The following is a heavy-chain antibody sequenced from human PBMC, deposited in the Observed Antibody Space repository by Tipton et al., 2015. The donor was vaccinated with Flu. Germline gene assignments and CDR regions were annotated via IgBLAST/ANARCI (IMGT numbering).Heavy chain of an antibody. CDR1: VGSVSSYY. D-gene: IGHD3-22*01. CDR3: ATFTQVFSFDGSDYIPKFAYFEL. Sequence: TLSLTCTISVGSVSSYYWTWVRQPPGKGLEWIGDVYYSGRTNYRPSLNSRVTMSADTSVNQVSLKLTSVTAADTAVYYCATFTQVFSFDGSDYIPKFAYFELWGRGTLVTVSS. CDR2: VYYSGRT. V-gene: IGHV4-59*08. J-gene: IGHJ2*01.